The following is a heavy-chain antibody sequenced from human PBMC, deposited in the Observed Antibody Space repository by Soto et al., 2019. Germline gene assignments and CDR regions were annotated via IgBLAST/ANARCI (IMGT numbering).Heavy chain of an antibody. V-gene: IGHV3-23*01. Sequence: EVQLLESGGGLVQPGGSLRLSCAVSGFTFNAYAMTWVRQAPGKGLEWVSALRGSGGSPYYTDSVKGRFTISRDTSKNTLYLQMNSLRAEDTAVYFCAKGQSLCGSASDIWGQGTMVTVSS. CDR3: AKGQSLCGSASDI. CDR2: LRGSGGSP. J-gene: IGHJ3*02. D-gene: IGHD3-10*01. CDR1: GFTFNAYA.